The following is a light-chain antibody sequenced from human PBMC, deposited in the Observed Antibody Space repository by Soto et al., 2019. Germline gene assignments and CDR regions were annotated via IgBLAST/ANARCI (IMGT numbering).Light chain of an antibody. CDR1: DNGSKP. Sequence: SYELTQPPSVSVAPGQTARITCGGSDNGSKPVHWYQQKPGQAPVLVVFDNSDRASGIPERLSGSNSGNTATLTISRVEAGDEADYYCQVWDSSSDRLVVFGGGTNPTVL. CDR2: DNS. V-gene: IGLV3-21*02. CDR3: QVWDSSSDRLVV. J-gene: IGLJ2*01.